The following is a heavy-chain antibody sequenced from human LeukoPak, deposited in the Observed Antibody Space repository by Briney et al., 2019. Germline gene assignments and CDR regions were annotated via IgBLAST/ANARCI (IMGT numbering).Heavy chain of an antibody. CDR1: GYTFTSYG. Sequence: AAVKVSCKASGYTFTSYGISWVRQAPGQGLEWMGWISAYNGNTNYAQKLQGRVTMTTDTSTSTAYMELRSLRSDDTAVYYCARGGYGDYYYYYMDVWGKGTTVTISS. CDR2: ISAYNGNT. CDR3: ARGGYGDYYYYYMDV. D-gene: IGHD4-17*01. J-gene: IGHJ6*03. V-gene: IGHV1-18*01.